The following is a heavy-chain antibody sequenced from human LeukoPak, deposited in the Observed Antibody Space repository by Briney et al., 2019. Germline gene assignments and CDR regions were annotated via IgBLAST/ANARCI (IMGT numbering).Heavy chain of an antibody. V-gene: IGHV1-8*02. D-gene: IGHD5-18*01. CDR1: GGTFSSYA. Sequence: ASVKVSCKASGGTFSSYAISWVRQATGQGLEWMGWMNPNSGNTGYAQKFQGRVTMTRNTSISTAYMELSSLRSEDTAVYYCAREGYSYVPDYWGQGTLVTVSS. CDR3: AREGYSYVPDY. J-gene: IGHJ4*02. CDR2: MNPNSGNT.